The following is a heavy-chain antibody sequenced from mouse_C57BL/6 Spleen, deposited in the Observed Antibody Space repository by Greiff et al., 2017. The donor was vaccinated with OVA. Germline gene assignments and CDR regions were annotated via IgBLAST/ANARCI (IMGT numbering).Heavy chain of an antibody. V-gene: IGHV5-12*01. Sequence: EVHLVESGGGLVQPGGSLKLSCAASGFTFSDYYMYWVRQTPEKRLEWVAYISNGGGSTYYPDTVKGRFTISRDNAKNTLYLQMSRLKSEDTAMYYCARQSSSGSYAMDYWGQGTSVTVSS. D-gene: IGHD3-2*02. CDR2: ISNGGGST. CDR3: ARQSSSGSYAMDY. J-gene: IGHJ4*01. CDR1: GFTFSDYY.